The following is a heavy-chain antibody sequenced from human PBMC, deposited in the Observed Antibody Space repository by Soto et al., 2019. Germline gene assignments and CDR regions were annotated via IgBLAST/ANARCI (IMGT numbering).Heavy chain of an antibody. V-gene: IGHV1-2*04. CDR2: INPKSGGT. CDR3: ARGDSTDCSNGVCSFFYNHDMDV. D-gene: IGHD2-8*01. J-gene: IGHJ6*02. CDR1: GYSFTDYH. Sequence: ASVKVCCKASGYSFTDYHIHWVRQAPGQGLEWLGRINPKSGGTSTAQKFQGWVTMTTDTSISTASMELTRLTSDDTAIYYCARGDSTDCSNGVCSFFYNHDMDVWGQGTTVTVSS.